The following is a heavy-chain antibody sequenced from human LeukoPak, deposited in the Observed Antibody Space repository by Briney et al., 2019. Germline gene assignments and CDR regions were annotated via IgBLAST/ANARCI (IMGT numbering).Heavy chain of an antibody. CDR2: ISYGGSNK. V-gene: IGHV3-30*18. Sequence: GGSLRLSCAASGFTFSSYGMHWVRQAPGKGLEWVAVISYGGSNKYYADSVKGRFTISRDNSKNTLYLQMNSLRAEDTAVYYCAKDGAPTRLGELFLGNWFDPWGQGTLVTVSS. CDR3: AKDGAPTRLGELFLGNWFDP. D-gene: IGHD3-10*01. J-gene: IGHJ5*02. CDR1: GFTFSSYG.